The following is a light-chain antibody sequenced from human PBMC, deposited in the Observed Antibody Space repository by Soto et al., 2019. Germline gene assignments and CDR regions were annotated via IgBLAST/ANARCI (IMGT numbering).Light chain of an antibody. J-gene: IGKJ1*01. V-gene: IGKV1-5*03. Sequence: DIQMTQSPSILSASVGDRVTITCRASQSISSWLAWYQLKPGKAPNLLIHKASHLESGVPSRFSGSGSGTEFTLTISSLQPGDFATYYCQHYNTYPWTFGQGTKVEIK. CDR2: KAS. CDR1: QSISSW. CDR3: QHYNTYPWT.